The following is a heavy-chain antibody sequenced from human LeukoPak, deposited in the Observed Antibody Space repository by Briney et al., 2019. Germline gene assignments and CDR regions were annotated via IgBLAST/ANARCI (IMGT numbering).Heavy chain of an antibody. V-gene: IGHV1-2*02. CDR1: GYTFTDYY. Sequence: ASVKVSCKTSGYTFTDYYMHWVRQAPGQGLEWMGWINPNSGGTNYAQKFQGRVTMTRDTSISTAYMELSRLRSDDTAMYYCARGWEPLGFAYWGHGTLVTVSS. D-gene: IGHD1-26*01. CDR3: ARGWEPLGFAY. CDR2: INPNSGGT. J-gene: IGHJ4*01.